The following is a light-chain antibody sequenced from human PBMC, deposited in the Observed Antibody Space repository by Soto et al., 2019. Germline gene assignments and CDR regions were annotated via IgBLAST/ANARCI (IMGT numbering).Light chain of an antibody. V-gene: IGKV1-5*01. CDR3: QQYNSYPYT. J-gene: IGKJ2*01. CDR1: QSISSW. Sequence: DIQMTQSPSTLSASVGDRVTITCRASQSISSWLAWYQQKPGKAPKLLIYDASSLESGVPSRFSGSGSGTEFTLTISSLQPDEFATYDCQQYNSYPYTFGKGNKLEIK. CDR2: DAS.